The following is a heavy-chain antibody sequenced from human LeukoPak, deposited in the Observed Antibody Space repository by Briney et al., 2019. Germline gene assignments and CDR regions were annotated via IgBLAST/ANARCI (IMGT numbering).Heavy chain of an antibody. J-gene: IGHJ4*02. D-gene: IGHD6-13*01. CDR2: IYYSGST. Sequence: SETLSLTCTVSGGSIRSHYWTWIRQPPGKGLEWIGYIYYSGSTNYNPSLKSRVTISVDTSKNQFSLKLSSVTAADTAVYYCAREVLGQQLVFDYWGQGTLVTVSS. CDR3: AREVLGQQLVFDY. CDR1: GGSIRSHY. V-gene: IGHV4-59*11.